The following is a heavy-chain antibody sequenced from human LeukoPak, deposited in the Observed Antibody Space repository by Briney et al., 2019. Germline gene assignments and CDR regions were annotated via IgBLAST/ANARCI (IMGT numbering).Heavy chain of an antibody. V-gene: IGHV4-59*01. J-gene: IGHJ4*02. CDR3: ACGTYYYFDY. Sequence: SETLSLTCTVTGASISSYYWSLIRQPPGKGLEWIGYIHYGGSTNYNPSLKGRVTISVDTSKNQFSLNLNAVTAADTALYYCACGTYYYFDYWGQGTLVTVSS. CDR1: GASISSYY. CDR2: IHYGGST. D-gene: IGHD1-26*01.